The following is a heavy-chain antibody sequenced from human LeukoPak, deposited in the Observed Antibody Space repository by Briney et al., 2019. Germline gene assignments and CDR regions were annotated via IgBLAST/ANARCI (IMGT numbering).Heavy chain of an antibody. Sequence: GGSLRLSCAASEFTFSNYEMNWVRQAPGKGLEWVSYISSSSTNTYYADSVKGRFTTSRDNSKNTLYLQMNSLRAEDTAVYYCARDIAAAPGGGEFDYWGQGTLVTVSS. V-gene: IGHV3-48*01. J-gene: IGHJ4*02. D-gene: IGHD6-13*01. CDR2: ISSSSTNT. CDR3: ARDIAAAPGGGEFDY. CDR1: EFTFSNYE.